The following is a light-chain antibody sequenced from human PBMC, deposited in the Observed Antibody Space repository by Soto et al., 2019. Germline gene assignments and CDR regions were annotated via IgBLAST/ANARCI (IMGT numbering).Light chain of an antibody. Sequence: EIVLTQSPATLSVSPGERATLSCRASQSVRTNVVWYQQKPGQAPRLLIYGASSRATGIPARFTGSGSGTEFTLTISRLEPEDFAVYSCQQYGSSPLTFGGGTKVEIK. CDR2: GAS. V-gene: IGKV3-15*01. J-gene: IGKJ4*01. CDR1: QSVRTN. CDR3: QQYGSSPLT.